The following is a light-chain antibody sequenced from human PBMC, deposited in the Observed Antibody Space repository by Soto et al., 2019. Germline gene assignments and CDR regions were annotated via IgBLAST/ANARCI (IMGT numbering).Light chain of an antibody. CDR2: DAS. Sequence: EIVLTQSPGTLSLSPRERATLSCRASQRVSSRNLAWYQQKPGQAPRLLIYDASSRATGIPDRFSGSGSVTDFTLTINRLEPEDFAVYFCQQYSDLPDTFGQGTKLEVK. CDR1: QRVSSRN. CDR3: QQYSDLPDT. V-gene: IGKV3-20*01. J-gene: IGKJ2*01.